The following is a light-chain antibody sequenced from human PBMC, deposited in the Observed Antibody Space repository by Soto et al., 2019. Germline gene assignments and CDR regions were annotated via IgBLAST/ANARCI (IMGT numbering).Light chain of an antibody. CDR2: YDS. CDR1: NIASKS. V-gene: IGLV3-21*04. Sequence: SSELTQPPSVSVAPGKTASITCGGNNIASKSVHWYQQKPGQAPVVVIYYDSDRPSGIPERFSGSNSGNTATLTISRVEAEDEADYYCQVWNSSGDHPVFGGGTKLTVL. J-gene: IGLJ2*01. CDR3: QVWNSSGDHPV.